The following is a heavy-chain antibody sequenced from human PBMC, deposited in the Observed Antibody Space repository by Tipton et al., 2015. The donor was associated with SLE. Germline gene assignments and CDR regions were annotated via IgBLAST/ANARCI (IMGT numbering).Heavy chain of an antibody. CDR2: IWYDGSAK. Sequence: SLRLSCAASGFTFSSYGMHWVRQAPGKGLEWVALIWYDGSAKYFSDSVKGRFTISRDNSKNTLYLQMDSLRAEDTALYYCARHWYCGRYSASHFDSWGQGTLVTVSS. CDR1: GFTFSSYG. D-gene: IGHD2-21*01. CDR3: ARHWYCGRYSASHFDS. V-gene: IGHV3-33*01. J-gene: IGHJ4*02.